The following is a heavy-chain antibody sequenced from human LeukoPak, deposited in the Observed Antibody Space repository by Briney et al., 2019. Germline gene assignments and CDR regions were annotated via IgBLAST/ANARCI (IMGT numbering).Heavy chain of an antibody. CDR3: ARTIWGYCSGGSCYRRPIYYFDY. J-gene: IGHJ4*02. CDR2: IYSGGST. V-gene: IGHV3-53*04. D-gene: IGHD2-15*01. Sequence: GGSLRLSCAASGFTVSSNYISWVRQAPGKGLEWVSVIYSGGSTYYADSVKGRFTISRHNSKNTLYLQMNSLRAEDTAVYYCARTIWGYCSGGSCYRRPIYYFDYWGQGTLVTVSS. CDR1: GFTVSSNY.